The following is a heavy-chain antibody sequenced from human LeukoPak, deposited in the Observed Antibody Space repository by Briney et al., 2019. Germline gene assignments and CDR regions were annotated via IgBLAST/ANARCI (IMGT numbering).Heavy chain of an antibody. CDR3: AKESWLQLPHNDY. J-gene: IGHJ4*02. CDR2: ISGSGGST. V-gene: IGHV3-23*01. CDR1: GFTFSSYA. Sequence: GGSLRLSCAASGFTFSSYAMSWVRQAPGDGREWVSAISGSGGSTYYADSVKGRFTISRDNSKNTLYLRMNSLRAEDTAVYYCAKESWLQLPHNDYWGQGTLVTVSS. D-gene: IGHD5-24*01.